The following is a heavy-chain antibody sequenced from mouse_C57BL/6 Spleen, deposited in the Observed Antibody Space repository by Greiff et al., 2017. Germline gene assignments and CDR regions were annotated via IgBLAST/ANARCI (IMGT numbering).Heavy chain of an antibody. CDR2: IDPETGGT. CDR1: GYTFTDYE. J-gene: IGHJ2*01. CDR3: TSLLLRSDYFDY. V-gene: IGHV1-15*01. Sequence: VQLQQSGAELVRPGASVTLSCKASGYTFTDYEMHWVKQTPVHGLEWIGAIDPETGGTAYNQKFKGKAILTADKSSSTAYMELRSLTSEDTAVYYCTSLLLRSDYFDYGGQGTTLTVSS. D-gene: IGHD1-1*01.